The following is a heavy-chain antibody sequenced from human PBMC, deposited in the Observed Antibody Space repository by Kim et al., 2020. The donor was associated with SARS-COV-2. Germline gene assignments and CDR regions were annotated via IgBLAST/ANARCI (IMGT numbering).Heavy chain of an antibody. D-gene: IGHD5-12*01. Sequence: GGSLRLSCAASGFAFASYAMSWVRQAPGKGLEWVSVIYGGGSNTYYADSVKGRFTISRDNSKNTLYLQMCSLRAEDTAVYYCAKEVGSRRDGYNSFDYWG. CDR1: GFAFASYA. J-gene: IGHJ4*01. V-gene: IGHV3-23*03. CDR3: AKEVGSRRDGYNSFDY. CDR2: IYGGGSNT.